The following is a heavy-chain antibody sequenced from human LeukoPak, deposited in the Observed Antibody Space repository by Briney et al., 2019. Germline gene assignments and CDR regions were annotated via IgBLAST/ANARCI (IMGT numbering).Heavy chain of an antibody. CDR3: ARPNYDYVWGSYRSNWFDP. Sequence: ASVKVSCEASGYTFTSYYMHWVRQAPGQGLEWMGWINPNSGGTKYAQKFQGRVTMTRDTSISTAYMELSRLRSDDTAVYYCARPNYDYVWGSYRSNWFDPWGQGTLVTVST. CDR2: INPNSGGT. V-gene: IGHV1-2*02. J-gene: IGHJ5*02. CDR1: GYTFTSYY. D-gene: IGHD3-16*02.